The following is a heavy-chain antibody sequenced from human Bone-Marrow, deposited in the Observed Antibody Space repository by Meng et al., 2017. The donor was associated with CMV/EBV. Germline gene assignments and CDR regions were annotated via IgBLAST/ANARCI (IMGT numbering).Heavy chain of an antibody. D-gene: IGHD6-13*01. CDR3: ARDYGAEAAAGTCDV. J-gene: IGHJ4*02. CDR1: GFTFSSYW. CDR2: IKQDGSEK. Sequence: GGSLRLSCAASGFTFSSYWMSWVRQAPGKGLEWVANIKQDGSEKYYVDSVKGRFTITRDNAKNSLYLQMNSLRAEDTAVYYCARDYGAEAAAGTCDVWGQGTLVTVSS. V-gene: IGHV3-7*01.